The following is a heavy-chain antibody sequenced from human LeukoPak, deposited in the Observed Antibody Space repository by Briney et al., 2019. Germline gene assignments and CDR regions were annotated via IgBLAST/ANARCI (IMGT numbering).Heavy chain of an antibody. J-gene: IGHJ4*02. CDR3: ARGAQWGAYCGGDCYSV. CDR2: MNPNSGNT. CDR1: GYTFTSYD. V-gene: IGHV1-8*01. D-gene: IGHD2-21*02. Sequence: ASVKVSCKASGYTFTSYDINWVRQATGQGLEWMGWMNPNSGNTGYAQKFQGRVTMTRNTSMSTAYMELSSLRSEDTAVYYCARGAQWGAYCGGDCYSVWGQGTLVTVSS.